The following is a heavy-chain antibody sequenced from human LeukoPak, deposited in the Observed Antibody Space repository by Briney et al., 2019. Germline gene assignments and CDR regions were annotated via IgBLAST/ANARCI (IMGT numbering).Heavy chain of an antibody. CDR3: ATPGYCSSTSCHSKYYYYGMDV. J-gene: IGHJ6*02. CDR1: GITFSSYA. Sequence: GGSLRLSCAASGITFSSYAMSWARQAPGKGLEWVSAISGSGGSTYYADSVKGRFTISRDNSKNTLYLQMNSLRAEDTAVYYCATPGYCSSTSCHSKYYYYGMDVWGQGTTVTVS. D-gene: IGHD2-2*02. V-gene: IGHV3-23*01. CDR2: ISGSGGST.